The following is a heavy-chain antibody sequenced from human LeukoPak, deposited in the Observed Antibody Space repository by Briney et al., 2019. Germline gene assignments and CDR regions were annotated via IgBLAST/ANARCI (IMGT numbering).Heavy chain of an antibody. CDR3: AIRAGQDSWSGYYSDYYYYYMDV. J-gene: IGHJ6*03. V-gene: IGHV1-69*05. Sequence: SVKVSCKPSGGTFSSYAISWVRQAPGQGLEWMGGIIPIFATANSAQQSQGRVTITTDESTSTAYMVLSSLRSEDTAVYYCAIRAGQDSWSGYYSDYYYYYMDVWGKGTTVTVSS. CDR1: GGTFSSYA. CDR2: IIPIFATA. D-gene: IGHD3-3*01.